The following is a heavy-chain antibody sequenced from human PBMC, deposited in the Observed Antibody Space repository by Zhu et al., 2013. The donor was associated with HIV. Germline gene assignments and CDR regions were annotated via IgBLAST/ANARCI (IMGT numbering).Heavy chain of an antibody. Sequence: QVQLVQSGPEVNEALGSSVRVSCKASGGTFSNFALSWVRQAPGQGLEWLGKIVPIFGSTNYAQNFQGRITITADESTSTAYMELRSLRSEDTAVYYCASNGGSGALYYYPLDVWGQGTTVTVSS. CDR3: ASNGGSGALYYYPLDV. D-gene: IGHD3-10*01. CDR1: GGTFSNFA. J-gene: IGHJ6*02. CDR2: IVPIFGST. V-gene: IGHV1-69*18.